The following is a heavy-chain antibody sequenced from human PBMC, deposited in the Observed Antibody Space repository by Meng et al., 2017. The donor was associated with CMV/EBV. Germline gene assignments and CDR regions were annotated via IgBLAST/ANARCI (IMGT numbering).Heavy chain of an antibody. CDR1: GYTFTSYY. J-gene: IGHJ6*02. CDR2: INPSGGST. Sequence: ASVKVSCKASGYTFTSYYMHWVRQAPGQGLEWMGIINPSGGSTSYAQKFQGRVTMTRDTSTSTVYMELSSLRSEDTAVYYCARGSSETPYSSGSYYYYYGMDVWGQGTTVTVSS. V-gene: IGHV1-46*01. CDR3: ARGSSETPYSSGSYYYYYGMDV. D-gene: IGHD6-19*01.